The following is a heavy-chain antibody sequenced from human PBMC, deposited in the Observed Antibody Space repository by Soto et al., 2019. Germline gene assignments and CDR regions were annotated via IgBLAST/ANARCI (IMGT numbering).Heavy chain of an antibody. CDR3: AKPYSSGYPTYYYGMDV. CDR2: ISGSGGST. J-gene: IGHJ6*02. CDR1: GFTFISYA. V-gene: IGHV3-23*01. Sequence: GGSLRLSCAASGFTFISYAMSWVRQAPWKGLEWVSAISGSGGSTYYADSVKGRFTISRDNSKNTLYLQMNSLRAEDTAVYYCAKPYSSGYPTYYYGMDVWGQGTTVTVSS. D-gene: IGHD3-22*01.